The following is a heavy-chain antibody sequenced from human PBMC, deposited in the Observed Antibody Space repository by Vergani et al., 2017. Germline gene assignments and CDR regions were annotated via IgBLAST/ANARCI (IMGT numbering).Heavy chain of an antibody. CDR1: GGSISSYY. Sequence: QVQLQESGPGLVKPSETLSLTCTVSGGSISSYYWSWIRQPAGKGLEWIGPIYTSGSTNYNPSLKSRVTMSVDTSKNQFYLKLSSVTAADTAGYYCARDREDIVVVPAAIAHHYYYMDVWGKGTTVTVSS. CDR3: ARDREDIVVVPAAIAHHYYYMDV. J-gene: IGHJ6*03. V-gene: IGHV4-4*07. D-gene: IGHD2-2*02. CDR2: IYTSGST.